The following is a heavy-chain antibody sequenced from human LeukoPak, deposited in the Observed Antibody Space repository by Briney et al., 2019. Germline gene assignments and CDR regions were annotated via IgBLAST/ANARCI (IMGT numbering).Heavy chain of an antibody. D-gene: IGHD3-10*02. J-gene: IGHJ6*04. CDR3: AELGITMIGGV. CDR1: GFTFTNYN. CDR2: ISSSSNYI. V-gene: IGHV3-21*01. Sequence: GGSLRLSCAASGFTFTNYNMHWVRQAPGKGLEWVSSISSSSNYIYYADSLKGRFTFSRDNAKNSLYLQMNSLRAEDTAVYYCAELGITMIGGVWGKGTTVTISS.